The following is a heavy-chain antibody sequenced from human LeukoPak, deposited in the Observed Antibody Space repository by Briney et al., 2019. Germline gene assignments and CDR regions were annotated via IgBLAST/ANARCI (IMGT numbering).Heavy chain of an antibody. D-gene: IGHD2-15*01. J-gene: IGHJ4*02. CDR2: ST. Sequence: STNYNPSLKSRVTISVDTSKNQFSLKLSSVTAADTAVYYCARGKGDIVVVVAARTSTYFDYWGQGTLVTVSS. CDR3: ARGKGDIVVVVAARTSTYFDY. V-gene: IGHV4-34*01.